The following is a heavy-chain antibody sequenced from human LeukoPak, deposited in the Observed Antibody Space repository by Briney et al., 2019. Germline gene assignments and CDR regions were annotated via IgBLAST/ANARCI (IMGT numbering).Heavy chain of an antibody. J-gene: IGHJ4*02. Sequence: SETLSLTCTVSGGSISSSSYYWGWIRQPPGKGLEWIGSIYYSGSTYYNPCLKSRVTISVDTSKNQFSLKLSPVTAADTAVYYCARGSITMVRGVIYFDYWGQGTLVTVSS. CDR3: ARGSITMVRGVIYFDY. V-gene: IGHV4-39*01. D-gene: IGHD3-10*01. CDR1: GGSISSSSYY. CDR2: IYYSGST.